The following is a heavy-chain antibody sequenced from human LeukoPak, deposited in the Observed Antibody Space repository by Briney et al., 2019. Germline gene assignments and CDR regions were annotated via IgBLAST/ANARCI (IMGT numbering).Heavy chain of an antibody. CDR1: GGSFSGYY. J-gene: IGHJ3*02. D-gene: IGHD5/OR15-5a*01. V-gene: IGHV3-23*01. CDR3: AKGGSVTAPDDAFDI. CDR2: ISGSGGSP. Sequence: ETLSLTCAVYGGSFSGYYWSWVRQAPGKGLEWVSVISGSGGSPYYADSVKGRFTISRDNSKNTLYLQMNSLRAEDMGVYYCAKGGSVTAPDDAFDIWGQGTMVTVSS.